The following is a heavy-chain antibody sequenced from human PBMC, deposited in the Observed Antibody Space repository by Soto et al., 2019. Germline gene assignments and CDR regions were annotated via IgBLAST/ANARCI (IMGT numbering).Heavy chain of an antibody. CDR1: GGPIPSGGFY. J-gene: IGHJ6*02. Sequence: SETLSLTCSVSGGPIPSGGFYWSWIRQHPGKGLEWIGYIYFSGNTYYNPSLKSRVTISIEKSKTQISLKLNSVTAADTAVYYCARGPSTSDGLDVWGQGTTVTVSS. CDR3: ARGPSTSDGLDV. D-gene: IGHD2-2*01. CDR2: IYFSGNT. V-gene: IGHV4-31*02.